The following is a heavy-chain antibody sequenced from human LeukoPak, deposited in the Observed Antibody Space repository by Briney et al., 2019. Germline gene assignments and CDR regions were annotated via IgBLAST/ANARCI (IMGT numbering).Heavy chain of an antibody. CDR3: ARDLSSSWYGYYFDY. D-gene: IGHD6-13*01. V-gene: IGHV1-18*01. Sequence: ASVKVSCKASGYTFTSYGISWVRQAPGQGPEWMGWISAYNGNTNYAQKFQGRVTMTRDTSISTAYMELSRLRSDDTAVYYCARDLSSSWYGYYFDYWGQGTLVTVSS. CDR2: ISAYNGNT. CDR1: GYTFTSYG. J-gene: IGHJ4*02.